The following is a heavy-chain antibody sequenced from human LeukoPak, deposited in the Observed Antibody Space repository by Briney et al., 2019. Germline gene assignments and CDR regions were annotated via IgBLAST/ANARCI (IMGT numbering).Heavy chain of an antibody. D-gene: IGHD5-12*01. CDR1: GFTFSSYG. CDR2: IRYDGSNK. V-gene: IGHV3-30*02. Sequence: GGSLRLSCAASGFTFSSYGMHWVRQAPGKGLEWVAFIRYDGSNKYYADSVKGRFTISRDNSKNTLYLQMNSLRAEDTAVYYCAKGGGYSGYEPTHFDYWGQGTLVTVSS. CDR3: AKGGGYSGYEPTHFDY. J-gene: IGHJ4*02.